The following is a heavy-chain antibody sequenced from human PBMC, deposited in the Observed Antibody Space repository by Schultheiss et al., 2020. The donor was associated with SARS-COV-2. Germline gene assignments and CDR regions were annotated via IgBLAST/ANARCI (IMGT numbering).Heavy chain of an antibody. CDR1: GGSFSGYF. CDR2: SNHSGST. Sequence: SQTLSLTCAVDGGSFSGYFWTWVRQPPGKGLEWIGESNHSGSTYYSPSLKSRVTLSADTSKNQFSLKLSSVTAADTAVYYCATSSLDAPPDAFRIWGQGTIVTVSS. J-gene: IGHJ3*02. D-gene: IGHD1-1*01. V-gene: IGHV4-34*01. CDR3: ATSSLDAPPDAFRI.